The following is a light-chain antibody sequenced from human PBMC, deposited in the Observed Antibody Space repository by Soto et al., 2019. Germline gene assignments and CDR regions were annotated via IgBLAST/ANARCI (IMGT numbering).Light chain of an antibody. CDR3: KSYAGSNTYV. V-gene: IGLV2-8*01. J-gene: IGLJ1*01. Sequence: QSVLTQPASVSGSPGQSITISCTGTKSDIGVYDFVSWYQHHPGKAPRLIIYEVVQRPSGVPDRFSGSKSGNTASLTVSGLQAADEADYFCKSYAGSNTYVFGSGNKVTVL. CDR2: EVV. CDR1: KSDIGVYDF.